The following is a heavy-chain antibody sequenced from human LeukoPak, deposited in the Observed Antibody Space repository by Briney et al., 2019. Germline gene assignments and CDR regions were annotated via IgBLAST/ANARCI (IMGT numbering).Heavy chain of an antibody. Sequence: KPSETLSLTCTVSGGSISSYYWSWIRQPPGKGLEWIGYIYYSGSTNYKPSLKSRVTISVDTSKTQFSLKLSSVTAADTAVYYCARGWYYDYVWGSYRYPDAFDIWGQGTMVTVSS. V-gene: IGHV4-59*01. CDR3: ARGWYYDYVWGSYRYPDAFDI. CDR1: GGSISSYY. J-gene: IGHJ3*02. D-gene: IGHD3-16*02. CDR2: IYYSGST.